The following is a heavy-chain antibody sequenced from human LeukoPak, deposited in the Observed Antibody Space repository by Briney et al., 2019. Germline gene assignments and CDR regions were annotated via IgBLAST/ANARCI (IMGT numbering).Heavy chain of an antibody. CDR3: ARDYGDYGFDY. CDR2: IYKSGTT. D-gene: IGHD4-17*01. V-gene: IGHV4-59*01. CDR1: GGSISTNN. Sequence: SETLSLICTVSGGSISTNNWSWIRQPPGKGLEWIGNIYKSGTTSYSPSLKSRVTISVYTSQNELSLMLTSVTAADTAVYYCARDYGDYGFDYWGQGTLVTVSS. J-gene: IGHJ4*02.